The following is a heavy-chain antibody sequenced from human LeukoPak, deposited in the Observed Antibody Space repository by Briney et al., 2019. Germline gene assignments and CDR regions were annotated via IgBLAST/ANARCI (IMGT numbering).Heavy chain of an antibody. CDR3: ATGVGGGTGSPGYLDP. CDR2: ISPNSGGT. V-gene: IGHV1-2*02. Sequence: GASVKVSCKASGYTFTGYYMHWVRQAPGQGLEWMGRISPNSGGTTFAQRFQGRVTMTRDTSINTVYLDLSSLTSDDTALYYCATGVGGGTGSPGYLDPWGQGTLVTVSS. CDR1: GYTFTGYY. D-gene: IGHD2-15*01. J-gene: IGHJ5*02.